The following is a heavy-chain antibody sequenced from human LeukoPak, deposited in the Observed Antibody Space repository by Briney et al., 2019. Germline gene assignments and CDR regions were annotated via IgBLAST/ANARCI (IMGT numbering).Heavy chain of an antibody. Sequence: SETLSLTCAVYGGSFSGYYWSWIRQPPGKGLEWIGEINHSGSTNYNPSLKSRVTISVDTSKNQFSLKLSSVTAADTAVYYCARHMTERDYWGQGTLVTVSS. CDR2: INHSGST. CDR1: GGSFSGYY. V-gene: IGHV4-34*01. CDR3: ARHMTERDY. D-gene: IGHD2-21*01. J-gene: IGHJ4*02.